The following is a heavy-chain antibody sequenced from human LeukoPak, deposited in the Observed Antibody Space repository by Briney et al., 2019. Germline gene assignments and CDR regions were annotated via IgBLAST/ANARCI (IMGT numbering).Heavy chain of an antibody. J-gene: IGHJ4*02. Sequence: GGSLRLSCAASGLTFSTYGMRWVRQAPGKGLEWVAVIWSDGRNKFYADSVQGRFTVSRDNSKNTLDLQMDSLRGDDTAVYYCARELRPFTGFDYWGQGALVTVSS. CDR1: GLTFSTYG. V-gene: IGHV3-33*01. CDR3: ARELRPFTGFDY. CDR2: IWSDGRNK.